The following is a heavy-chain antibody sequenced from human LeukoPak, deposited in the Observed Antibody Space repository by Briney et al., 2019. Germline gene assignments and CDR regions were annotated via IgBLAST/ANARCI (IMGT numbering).Heavy chain of an antibody. CDR1: GYTFTSYY. J-gene: IGHJ2*01. CDR3: ARPVVPAARTASFDP. Sequence: ASVKVSCKASGYTFTSYYMHWVRQAPGQGLEWMGIINPSGGSTSYAQKFQGRVTMTRDTSTSTVYMEPSSLRSEDTAVYYCARPVVPAARTASFDPWGRGTLVTVSS. CDR2: INPSGGST. D-gene: IGHD2-2*01. V-gene: IGHV1-46*01.